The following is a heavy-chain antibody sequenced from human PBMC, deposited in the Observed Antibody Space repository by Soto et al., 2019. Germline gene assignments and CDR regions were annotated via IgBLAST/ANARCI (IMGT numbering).Heavy chain of an antibody. V-gene: IGHV3-30*18. Sequence: PGGSLRLSCAASGFTFSSYGMHWVRQAPGKGLEWVAVISYDGSNKYYADSVKGRFTISRDNSKNTLYLQMNSRRAEDTAVYYCAKDLAYWGQGTLVTVSS. CDR2: ISYDGSNK. J-gene: IGHJ4*02. CDR3: AKDLAY. CDR1: GFTFSSYG.